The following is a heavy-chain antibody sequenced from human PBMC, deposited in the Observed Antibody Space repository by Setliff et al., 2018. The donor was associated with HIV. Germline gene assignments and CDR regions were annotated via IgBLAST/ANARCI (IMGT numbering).Heavy chain of an antibody. J-gene: IGHJ4*02. CDR2: INPSGGRT. CDR1: GYTFTSYY. Sequence: RASVKVSCKASGYTFTSYYMHWVRQAPGQGLEWMGIINPSGGRTSYAQKFQGRVTMTRDTSSSTVYMELSSLRSEDTAVYYCARDQGDNFWSGYCLDYWGQGTLVTVSS. V-gene: IGHV1-46*01. D-gene: IGHD3-3*01. CDR3: ARDQGDNFWSGYCLDY.